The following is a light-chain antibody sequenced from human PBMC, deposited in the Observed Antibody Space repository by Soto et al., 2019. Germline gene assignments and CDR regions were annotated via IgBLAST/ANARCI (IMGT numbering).Light chain of an antibody. CDR1: QSISSY. V-gene: IGKV1-39*01. Sequence: DIQMTQSPSSLSASVGDRVTITCRASQSISSYLNWYQQKPGKAPKLLIYAASSLQSGVPSRFSGSGPGTDFTLTISSLQPEDFANYYCQPSSEATGTFGKGTKVESK. CDR3: QPSSEATGT. J-gene: IGKJ1*01. CDR2: AAS.